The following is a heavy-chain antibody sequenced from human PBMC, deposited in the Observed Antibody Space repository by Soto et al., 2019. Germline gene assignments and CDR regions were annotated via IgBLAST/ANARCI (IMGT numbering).Heavy chain of an antibody. V-gene: IGHV1-46*03. CDR3: ARDLGDGVYYYYMDV. CDR1: GYTFTSYY. CDR2: INPSGGST. D-gene: IGHD4-17*01. Sequence: ASVKVSCKASGYTFTSYYMHWVRQAPGQGLEWMGIINPSGGSTSYAQKFQGRVTMTRDTSTSTVYMELSSLRSEDTAVYYCARDLGDGVYYYYMDVWGKGTTVTVSS. J-gene: IGHJ6*03.